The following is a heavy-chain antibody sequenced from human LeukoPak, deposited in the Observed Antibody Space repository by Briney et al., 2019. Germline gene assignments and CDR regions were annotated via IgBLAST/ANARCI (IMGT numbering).Heavy chain of an antibody. V-gene: IGHV3-30*14. CDR1: GFSFSDYT. J-gene: IGHJ4*02. Sequence: GGSLRLSCKAYGFSFSDYTMHWVRQAPGKGLEWVALISFDGTSTLYADSVKGRFSISRDNSKKTLFLQMNNLRPEDTAEYYCADSSGWFDFDYWGQGTPVTVAS. D-gene: IGHD6-19*01. CDR3: ADSSGWFDFDY. CDR2: ISFDGTST.